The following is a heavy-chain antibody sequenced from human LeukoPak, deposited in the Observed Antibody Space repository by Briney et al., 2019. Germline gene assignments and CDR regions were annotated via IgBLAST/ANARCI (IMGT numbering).Heavy chain of an antibody. CDR1: SGSFNSYF. D-gene: IGHD3-22*01. V-gene: IGHV4-34*01. CDR3: ARHFVSNNYYDSSEDAFDI. Sequence: PSETLSLTCAVYSGSFNSYFWSWIRQVPGKGLEWIAELSESGGTNYNPSLKSRVTISVDTSKNQFSLKLSSVTAADTAVYYCARHFVSNNYYDSSEDAFDIWGQGTMVTVSS. J-gene: IGHJ3*02. CDR2: LSESGGT.